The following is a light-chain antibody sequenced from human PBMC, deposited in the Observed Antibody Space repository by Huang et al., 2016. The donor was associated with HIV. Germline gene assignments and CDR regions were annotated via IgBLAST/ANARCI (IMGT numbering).Light chain of an antibody. Sequence: VLTQSPATLSLSPGETATLSCRASQSITNYLAWYQQGPGQPPRLLMYDTSKRANGGPARFSGSGSCIDFTLTSSNLEPEDFAVYYCQQRSNWRWTFGQGTRVEI. J-gene: IGKJ1*01. CDR1: QSITNY. CDR3: QQRSNWRWT. CDR2: DTS. V-gene: IGKV3-11*01.